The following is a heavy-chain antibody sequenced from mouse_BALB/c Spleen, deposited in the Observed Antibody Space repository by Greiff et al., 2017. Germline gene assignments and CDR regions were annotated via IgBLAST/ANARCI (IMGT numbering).Heavy chain of an antibody. CDR3: ARRMGYYDAMDY. J-gene: IGHJ4*01. CDR1: GFTFSSYT. D-gene: IGHD2-2*01. V-gene: IGHV5-12-2*01. Sequence: EVMLVESGGGLVQPGGSLKLSCAASGFTFSSYTMSWVRQTPEKRLEWVAYISNGGGSTYYPDTVKGRFTISRDNAKNTLYLQMSSLKSEDTAMYYCARRMGYYDAMDYWGQGTSVTVSS. CDR2: ISNGGGST.